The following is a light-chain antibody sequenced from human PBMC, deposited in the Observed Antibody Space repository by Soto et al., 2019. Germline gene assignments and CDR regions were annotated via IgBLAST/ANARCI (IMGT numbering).Light chain of an antibody. CDR3: QQSYKMPS. CDR2: ATS. CDR1: RNVSIY. Sequence: EIPLTQSPSSLAASVGDRLTLSCRARRNVSIYFNWYQHKPGKGPTLLIHATSNLQIGVPSRFSGSGSGTEFTLTISSLEPEDFGTYYCQQSYKMPSFGQGTRLEIK. V-gene: IGKV1-39*01. J-gene: IGKJ5*01.